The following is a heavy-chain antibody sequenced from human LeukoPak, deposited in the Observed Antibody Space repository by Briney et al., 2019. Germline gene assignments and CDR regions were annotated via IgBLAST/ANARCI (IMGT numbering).Heavy chain of an antibody. V-gene: IGHV3-64D*06. D-gene: IGHD3-9*01. Sequence: GSLRLSCAASGFTFSSYAMNWVRQAPGKGLEYVSAISSNGGSTYYADSVKGRFTISRDNSKNTLYLQMSSLRAEDTAVYYCVKGPYYDILTGYSFDYWGQGTLVTVSS. CDR1: GFTFSSYA. CDR2: ISSNGGST. CDR3: VKGPYYDILTGYSFDY. J-gene: IGHJ4*02.